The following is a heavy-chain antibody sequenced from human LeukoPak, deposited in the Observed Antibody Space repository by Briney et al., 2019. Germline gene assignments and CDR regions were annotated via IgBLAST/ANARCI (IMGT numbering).Heavy chain of an antibody. V-gene: IGHV3-30*04. CDR1: GFTFSSYA. CDR2: ISYDGSNK. D-gene: IGHD2-2*02. J-gene: IGHJ4*02. CDR3: ARDRYCSSTSCYTRGNFDY. Sequence: GGSLRLSCAASGFTFSSYAMHWVRQAPGKGLEWVAVISYDGSNKYYADSVKGRFTISRDNSKNTLYLQMNSLRAEDTAVYYCARDRYCSSTSCYTRGNFDYWGQGTLVTVSS.